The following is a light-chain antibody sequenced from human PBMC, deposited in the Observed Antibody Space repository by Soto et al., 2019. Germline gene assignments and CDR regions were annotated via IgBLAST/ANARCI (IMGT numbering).Light chain of an antibody. V-gene: IGLV2-23*02. CDR1: SRDIGTSNL. CDR3: YTYTGISTSLFF. CDR2: EVT. Sequence: QSALTQPASVSGSPGQSITISCTGTSRDIGTSNLVSWYQQYPGKAPKLIIFEVTRRPSGISNRFSGSKSGNTASLTISGLQPEDEADYYRYTYTGISTSLFFFGTGTKVTVL. J-gene: IGLJ1*01.